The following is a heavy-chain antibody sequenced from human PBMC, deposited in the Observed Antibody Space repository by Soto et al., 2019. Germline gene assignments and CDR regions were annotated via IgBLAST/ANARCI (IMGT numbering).Heavy chain of an antibody. J-gene: IGHJ4*02. D-gene: IGHD2-21*02. CDR2: IYWDDDK. CDR1: GFSLSTSGVG. Sequence: QITLKESGPTLVKPTQTLTLTCTFSGFSLSTSGVGVGWIRQPPGKALEWLALIYWDDDKRYSPSLKSRLTIPEDTSKKQVVLTLTTMDPVDTATYYCAPASGGGNSPGFDYWGQGTLVTVSS. CDR3: APASGGGNSPGFDY. V-gene: IGHV2-5*02.